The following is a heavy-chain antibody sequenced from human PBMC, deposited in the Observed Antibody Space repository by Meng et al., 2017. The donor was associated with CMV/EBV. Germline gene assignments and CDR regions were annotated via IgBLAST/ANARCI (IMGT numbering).Heavy chain of an antibody. J-gene: IGHJ4*02. CDR3: TRIGVAGWEKFDY. CDR1: GFTSGDYY. Sequence: GGSLRLSCTASGFTSGDYYMSWVRQAPGKGLEWVGFIRSKVYGGTTEYAASVRGRFTISRDDSKSIAYLQINSLKTEDTAVYFCTRIGVAGWEKFDYWGQGTLVTVSS. V-gene: IGHV3-49*04. CDR2: IRSKVYGGTT. D-gene: IGHD1-26*01.